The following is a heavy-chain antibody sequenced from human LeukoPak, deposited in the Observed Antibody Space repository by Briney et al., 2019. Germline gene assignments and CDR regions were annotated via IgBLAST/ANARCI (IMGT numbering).Heavy chain of an antibody. V-gene: IGHV3-48*01. D-gene: IGHD4-17*01. J-gene: IGHJ5*02. CDR2: ISSSSSII. CDR1: GFTFGSYS. CDR3: ARARTAQYNWFDP. Sequence: GGSLRLSCAASGFTFGSYSMNWVRQAPGKGLEWVSYISSSSSIIYYADSVKGRFTISRDNAKNSLYLQMNSLRAEDTTVYYCARARTAQYNWFDPWGQGTLVTVSS.